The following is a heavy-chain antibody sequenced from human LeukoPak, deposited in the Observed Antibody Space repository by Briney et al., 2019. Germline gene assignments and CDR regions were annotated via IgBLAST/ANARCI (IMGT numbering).Heavy chain of an antibody. CDR3: ARERSSSWYRYFQH. D-gene: IGHD6-13*01. CDR1: GGSFSGYY. Sequence: PSETLSLTCAVYGGSFSGYYWGWIRQPPGKGLEWIGEINHSGSTNYNPSLKSRVTISVDTSKNQFSLKLSSVTAADTAVYYCARERSSSWYRYFQHWGQGTLVTVSS. V-gene: IGHV4-34*01. CDR2: INHSGST. J-gene: IGHJ1*01.